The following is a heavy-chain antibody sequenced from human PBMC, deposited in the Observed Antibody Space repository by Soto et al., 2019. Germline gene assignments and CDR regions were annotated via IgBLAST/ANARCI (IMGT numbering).Heavy chain of an antibody. J-gene: IGHJ6*02. V-gene: IGHV1-8*01. CDR1: GYTFTSYD. CDR2: MNPNSGNT. D-gene: IGHD3-22*01. CDR3: ARGPYYYASSGQYMYYAMDV. Sequence: VASVKVSCKASGYTFTSYDINWVRQATGQGFEWLGWMNPNSGNTGYAQNFRGRVTMTRNTSITTAYMELSSLRSGDTAVYYCARGPYYYASSGQYMYYAMDVWGQGTTVTVSS.